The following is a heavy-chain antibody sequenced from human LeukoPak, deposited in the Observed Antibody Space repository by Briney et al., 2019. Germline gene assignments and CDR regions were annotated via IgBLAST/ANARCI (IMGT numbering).Heavy chain of an antibody. Sequence: ASVKVSCKASGYTFTSYYMQWVRKAPGQGLEWMVIINPSGGSTSYAQKFQGRVTMTRDTSTSTVYMELSSLRSEDTAVYYCARDARPLITMVRGPYDYWGQGTLVTVSS. CDR3: ARDARPLITMVRGPYDY. D-gene: IGHD3-10*01. V-gene: IGHV1-46*03. J-gene: IGHJ4*02. CDR2: INPSGGST. CDR1: GYTFTSYY.